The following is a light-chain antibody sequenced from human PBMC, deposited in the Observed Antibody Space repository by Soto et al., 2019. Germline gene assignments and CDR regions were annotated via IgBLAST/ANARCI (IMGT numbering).Light chain of an antibody. CDR2: DAS. V-gene: IGKV3-11*01. J-gene: IGKJ2*01. Sequence: EIVLTQSPATLSLSPGERATLSCRASQRVSSYLAWYQQKPGQAPRLLIYDASNRATGIPARFSGSGSATDFSLTISSLEPEDFSAYYCQQRSNWPPYTFGQGTKLEIK. CDR3: QQRSNWPPYT. CDR1: QRVSSY.